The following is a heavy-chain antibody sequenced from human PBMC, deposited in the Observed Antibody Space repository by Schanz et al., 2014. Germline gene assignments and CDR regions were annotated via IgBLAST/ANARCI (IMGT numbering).Heavy chain of an antibody. V-gene: IGHV3-23*04. CDR2: ISGSGGST. J-gene: IGHJ4*02. CDR1: GFTFSTYA. Sequence: EVQLVESGGGLVQPGGSLRLSCAASGFTFSTYAMSWVRQAPGKGLEWASAISGSGGSTYYADSVKGRFTISRDKSKNTLYLQMNSLRAEDTAVYYCAKDPSHGDYDYYFDYWGQGTLVTVSS. D-gene: IGHD3-22*01. CDR3: AKDPSHGDYDYYFDY.